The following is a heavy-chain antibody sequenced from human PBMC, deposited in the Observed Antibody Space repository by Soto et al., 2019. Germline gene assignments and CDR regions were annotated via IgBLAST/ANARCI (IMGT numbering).Heavy chain of an antibody. V-gene: IGHV3-74*01. J-gene: IGHJ5*02. D-gene: IGHD6-13*01. CDR1: GFTLRSYW. Sequence: EVQLVESGGGQVQPGGSLTLSCAVSGFTLRSYWMHWVRQAPGKGLEWVARIDSDGRTTNYADSVKGRFTISSDNAKNTVFLHMNSLRAEDRAVYYCARGVVVYQQLVRGRDRFDPWGQGTLVTVSS. CDR3: ARGVVVYQQLVRGRDRFDP. CDR2: IDSDGRTT.